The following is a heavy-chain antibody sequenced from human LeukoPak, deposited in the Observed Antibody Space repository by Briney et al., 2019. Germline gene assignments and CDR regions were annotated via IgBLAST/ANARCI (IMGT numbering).Heavy chain of an antibody. Sequence: GGSLRLSCAASGFTFNTYCIHWVRRFPGKALVWVSRINGYGSSTAYADSVKGRFTISRDNAKNTIYLQMNSLRAEDTAVYYCAREKGSSNYDSWGQGTLVTVSS. J-gene: IGHJ5*01. CDR1: GFTFNTYC. D-gene: IGHD4-11*01. V-gene: IGHV3-74*03. CDR3: AREKGSSNYDS. CDR2: INGYGSST.